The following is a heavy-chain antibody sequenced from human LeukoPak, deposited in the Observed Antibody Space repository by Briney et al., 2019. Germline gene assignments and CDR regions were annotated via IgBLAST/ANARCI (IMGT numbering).Heavy chain of an antibody. V-gene: IGHV3-53*01. CDR3: ARGYDSTNWFDP. D-gene: IGHD1-1*01. CDR2: IYSSGST. Sequence: GGSLRLSCAASGFTVSSNYMSWVRQAPGKGLEWVSVIYSSGSTYYSDSVKGRFTISRDNSKNTLYLQMNSLRAEDTAVYYCARGYDSTNWFDPWGQGTLVTVSS. CDR1: GFTVSSNY. J-gene: IGHJ5*02.